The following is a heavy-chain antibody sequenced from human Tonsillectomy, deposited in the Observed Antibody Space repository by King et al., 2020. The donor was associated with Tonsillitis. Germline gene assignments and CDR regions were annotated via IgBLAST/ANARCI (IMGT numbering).Heavy chain of an antibody. J-gene: IGHJ6*02. CDR3: AKDTPYFGLDV. V-gene: IGHV3-23*03. D-gene: IGHD2-21*01. Sequence: VQLVESGGGLVKPGGSLRLSCVASGFTFSSYAMTWVRQAPGKGLEWVSTIYSGGSRAFYADSVKGRVTISRENSKNTLYLEMNSLRAEDTAVYYCAKDTPYFGLDVWGQGTTVAVSS. CDR1: GFTFSSYA. CDR2: IYSGGSRA.